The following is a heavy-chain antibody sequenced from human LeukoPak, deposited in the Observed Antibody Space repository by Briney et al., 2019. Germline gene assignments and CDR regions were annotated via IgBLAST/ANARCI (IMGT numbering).Heavy chain of an antibody. Sequence: ASVKVSCKASGYTSTDYYIHWVRQAPGQGLEWMGWLNPNSGATSYAQSFQGRVTMTRDTSISTGFMELSWLRSDDTAVYYCARRLIDCTIAICYVDYWGQGTLVTVSS. CDR1: GYTSTDYY. CDR2: LNPNSGAT. D-gene: IGHD2-8*01. V-gene: IGHV1-2*02. J-gene: IGHJ4*02. CDR3: ARRLIDCTIAICYVDY.